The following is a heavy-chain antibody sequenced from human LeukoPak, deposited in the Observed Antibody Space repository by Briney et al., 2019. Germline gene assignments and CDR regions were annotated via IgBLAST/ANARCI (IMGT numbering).Heavy chain of an antibody. Sequence: PGGSLRLSCVASGFTFSNYWMHWVRQAPGKGLVWVSRIHSDGSTTIYADSVKGRVTISRDNAKNTLYLQMNSLRAEDTAVYYCARATTPALVVAGNYWGQGTLVTVSS. J-gene: IGHJ4*02. CDR1: GFTFSNYW. CDR2: IHSDGSTT. CDR3: ARATTPALVVAGNY. D-gene: IGHD6-19*01. V-gene: IGHV3-74*01.